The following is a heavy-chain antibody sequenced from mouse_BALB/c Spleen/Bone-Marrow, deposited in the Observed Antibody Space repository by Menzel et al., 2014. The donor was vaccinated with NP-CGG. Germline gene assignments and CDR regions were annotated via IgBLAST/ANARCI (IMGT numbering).Heavy chain of an antibody. CDR3: TRSRRAMDH. D-gene: IGHD2-12*01. Sequence: QVQLQHPGAELVKPGASVKLSCKASGYTFTSYYMCWVKQRPGQGLEWIGETSPSNGGTNFNEKFKSKATLTVDRSSSTAYMSLSSLTSEDSAVYYCTRSRRAMDHWGQGTSVTVSS. V-gene: IGHV1S81*02. CDR1: GYTFTSYY. CDR2: TSPSNGGT. J-gene: IGHJ4*01.